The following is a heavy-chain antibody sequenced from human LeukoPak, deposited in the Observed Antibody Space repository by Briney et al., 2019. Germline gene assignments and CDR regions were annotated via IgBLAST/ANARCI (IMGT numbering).Heavy chain of an antibody. CDR2: IYYSGST. Sequence: SETLSLTCTVSGGSISSYYWSWIRQPPGKGLEWIGYIYYSGSTNYNPSLKSRVTISVDTSKNQFSLKLSSVTAADTAVYYCARDLGGSLVDYWGQGTLVTVSS. CDR3: ARDLGGSLVDY. CDR1: GGSISSYY. V-gene: IGHV4-59*01. D-gene: IGHD1-26*01. J-gene: IGHJ4*02.